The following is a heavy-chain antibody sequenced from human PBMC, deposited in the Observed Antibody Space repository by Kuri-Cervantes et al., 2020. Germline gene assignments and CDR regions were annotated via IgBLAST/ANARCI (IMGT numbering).Heavy chain of an antibody. CDR3: ARGYYGSGSYPSW. V-gene: IGHV1-69*02. D-gene: IGHD3-10*01. CDR2: IIPILGIA. J-gene: IGHJ4*02. Sequence: SVKVSCKASGGTFSSYTISWVRQAPGQGLEWMGRIIPILGIANYAQKFQGRVTITADKSTSTAYMELSSLRSEDTAVYYCARGYYGSGSYPSWWGQGTLVTVSS. CDR1: GGTFSSYT.